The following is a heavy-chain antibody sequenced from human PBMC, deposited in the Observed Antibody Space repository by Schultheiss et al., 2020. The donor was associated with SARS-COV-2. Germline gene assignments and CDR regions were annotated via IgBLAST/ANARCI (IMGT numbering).Heavy chain of an antibody. Sequence: GGSLRLSCAASGFTFSNYPMHWVRQAPGKGLEWVAVISYDGSNKYYADSVKGRFTISRDNSKNTLYLQMNSLRAEDTAVYYCARENYYGSGSYYNVRSISDPWGQGTLVTVSS. D-gene: IGHD3-10*01. CDR2: ISYDGSNK. CDR3: ARENYYGSGSYYNVRSISDP. CDR1: GFTFSNYP. J-gene: IGHJ5*02. V-gene: IGHV3-30*14.